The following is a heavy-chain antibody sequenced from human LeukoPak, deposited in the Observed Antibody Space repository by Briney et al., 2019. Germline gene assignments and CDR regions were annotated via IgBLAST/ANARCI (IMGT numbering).Heavy chain of an antibody. Sequence: ASVKVSCKASGYTFTGYYMQWVRQAPGQGLEWMGWINPNSGGTNYALKFQVRVTMTRDTSISTAYMELSRLNSDDTAVYYCARGRHCSGGSCYLGYWSQGTLVTVSS. V-gene: IGHV1-2*02. D-gene: IGHD2-15*01. J-gene: IGHJ4*02. CDR1: GYTFTGYY. CDR3: ARGRHCSGGSCYLGY. CDR2: INPNSGGT.